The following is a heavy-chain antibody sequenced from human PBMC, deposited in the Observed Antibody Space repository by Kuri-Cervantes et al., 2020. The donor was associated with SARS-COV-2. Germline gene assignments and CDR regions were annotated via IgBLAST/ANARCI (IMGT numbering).Heavy chain of an antibody. CDR1: GGSFSGYY. V-gene: IGHV4-34*01. Sequence: LSLTCAVYGGSFSGYYWSWIRQPPGKGLEWIGEINHSGSTNYNPSLKTRVTISVNTSKNQFSLKLSSVTAADTAVYYCARVGAGVCSSASCYSRAFDYWGQGTLVTVSS. CDR3: ARVGAGVCSSASCYSRAFDY. D-gene: IGHD2-2*02. CDR2: INHSGST. J-gene: IGHJ4*02.